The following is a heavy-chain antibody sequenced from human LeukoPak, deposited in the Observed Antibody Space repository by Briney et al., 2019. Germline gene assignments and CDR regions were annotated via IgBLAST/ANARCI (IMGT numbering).Heavy chain of an antibody. Sequence: PSETLSLSCAASGGSFSNYYWSWIRQPPGKGPEWIGYIYYSGSSNYNDSLKSRVTISVDTSKNQFSLKLSSVAAADTAVYYCARTTEAHSWQTRYYSYYMDVWGKGTTVTVSS. CDR1: GGSFSNYY. D-gene: IGHD6-13*01. CDR2: IYYSGSS. CDR3: ARTTEAHSWQTRYYSYYMDV. J-gene: IGHJ6*03. V-gene: IGHV4-59*01.